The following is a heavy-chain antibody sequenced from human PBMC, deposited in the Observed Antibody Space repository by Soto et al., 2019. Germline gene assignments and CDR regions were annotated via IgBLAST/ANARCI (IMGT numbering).Heavy chain of an antibody. Sequence: SETLSLTCTVSGGSISSYYWSWIRQPPGKGLEWIGSIYYSGSTYYNPSLKSRVTISVDTSKNQFSLKLSSVTAADTAVYYCASPKIAFYNRFDPWGQGTLVTVS. J-gene: IGHJ5*02. V-gene: IGHV4-39*01. CDR2: IYYSGST. CDR1: GGSISSYY. CDR3: ASPKIAFYNRFDP. D-gene: IGHD3-3*02.